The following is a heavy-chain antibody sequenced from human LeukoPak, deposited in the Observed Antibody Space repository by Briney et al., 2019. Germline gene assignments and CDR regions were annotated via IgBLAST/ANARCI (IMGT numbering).Heavy chain of an antibody. J-gene: IGHJ4*02. CDR1: GGSISSYY. V-gene: IGHV4-59*08. CDR3: ARQMGAAAGAFDY. D-gene: IGHD6-13*01. CDR2: IYYSGST. Sequence: PSETLSLTCTVSGGSISSYYWSWIRQPPGKGLEWIGYIYYSGSTNYNPSLKSRVTISVDTSKNQFSLKLGSVTAADTAVYYCARQMGAAAGAFDYWGQGTLVTVSS.